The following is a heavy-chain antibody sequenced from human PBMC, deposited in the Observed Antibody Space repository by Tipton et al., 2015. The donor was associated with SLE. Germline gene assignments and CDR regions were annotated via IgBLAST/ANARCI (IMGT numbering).Heavy chain of an antibody. V-gene: IGHV3-23*03. CDR1: GFTFRSYP. Sequence: SLRLSCAASGFTFRSYPMTWVRQAPGKGLEWVSVIYSGGSTYYADSVKGRFTIPRDDSKNTLYLQMNSLRPEDTAVYYCAGGSSSTRDYWGQGTLVTVSS. CDR2: IYSGGST. J-gene: IGHJ4*02. D-gene: IGHD3-16*01. CDR3: AGGSSSTRDY.